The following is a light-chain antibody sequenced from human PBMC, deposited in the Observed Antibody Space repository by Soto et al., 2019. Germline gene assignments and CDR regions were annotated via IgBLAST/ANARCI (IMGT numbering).Light chain of an antibody. CDR1: QSVSSY. J-gene: IGKJ5*01. V-gene: IGKV3-11*01. CDR3: QQRSNWPSIS. CDR2: DAS. Sequence: EFVLTQSPATLSLSPVERATLSCMASQSVSSYLAWYQHKPGQAPRLLIYDASSRATDIPARFSGSGSGTDFTLTISSLEPEDFAIYYCQQRSNWPSISFGQGTRLEIK.